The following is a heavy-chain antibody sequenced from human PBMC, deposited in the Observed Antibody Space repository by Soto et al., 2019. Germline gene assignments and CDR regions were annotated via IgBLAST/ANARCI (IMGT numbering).Heavy chain of an antibody. J-gene: IGHJ4*02. D-gene: IGHD2-2*01. V-gene: IGHV1-69*01. CDR3: ARDSRTATLDF. CDR1: GGTFDSFT. Sequence: QVQLVQSGAEVKQPGSSVKVSCTISGGTFDSFTISWVRQAPGQGFEWMGGIIPVSGVPSYSRHFQGRITITADASTRTAYMDLSGLKFEDTAVYCCARDSRTATLDFWGQGTLVSVS. CDR2: IIPVSGVP.